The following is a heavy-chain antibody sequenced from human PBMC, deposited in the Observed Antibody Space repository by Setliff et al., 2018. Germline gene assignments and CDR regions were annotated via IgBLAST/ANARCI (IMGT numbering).Heavy chain of an antibody. CDR1: GFTFTSSA. V-gene: IGHV1-58*02. CDR3: AARRGKQGAFDI. CDR2: IVVGSGNT. D-gene: IGHD3-10*01. J-gene: IGHJ3*02. Sequence: ASVKVSCKASGFTFTSSAMQWVRKARGQRLEWIGWIVVGSGNTNYAQKFQERVTITRDMSTSTAYMELSSLRSEDTAVYYCAARRGKQGAFDIWGQGTMVTVSS.